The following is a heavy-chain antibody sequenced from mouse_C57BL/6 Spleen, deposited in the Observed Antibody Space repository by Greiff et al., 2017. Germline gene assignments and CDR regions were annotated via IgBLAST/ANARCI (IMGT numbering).Heavy chain of an antibody. D-gene: IGHD2-5*01. CDR2: IDPETGGT. CDR1: GYTFTDYE. V-gene: IGHV1-15*01. Sequence: QVQLQQSGAELVRPGASVTLSCKASGYTFTDYEMHWVKQTPVHGLEWIGAIDPETGGTAYNQKFKGKAILTADKSSSTAYMELRSLTSEDSAVYYCTRGSNYHVGFAYWGQGTLVTVSA. CDR3: TRGSNYHVGFAY. J-gene: IGHJ3*01.